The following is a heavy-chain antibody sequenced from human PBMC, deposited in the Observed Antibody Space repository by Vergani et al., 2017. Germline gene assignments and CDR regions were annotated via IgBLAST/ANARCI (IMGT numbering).Heavy chain of an antibody. Sequence: DVDLVESGGGLIHPGGSLRLSCEGSGFSFSGYWMHWVRQAPGKGLEWVSGINWNSDSIAYADSVKGRFTISRDNAKNSLYLQMNSLRAEDTALYYCVKDIAASGNYWYFDLWGRGTLVTVSS. CDR1: GFSFSGYW. CDR2: INWNSDSI. D-gene: IGHD6-13*01. V-gene: IGHV3-9*01. J-gene: IGHJ2*01. CDR3: VKDIAASGNYWYFDL.